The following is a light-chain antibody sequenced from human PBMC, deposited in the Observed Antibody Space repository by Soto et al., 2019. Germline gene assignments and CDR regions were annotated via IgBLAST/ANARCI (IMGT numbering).Light chain of an antibody. Sequence: EIVLTQSPATLSVSPGEGATLSCRSSQSVGSNLAWYQQKPGQTPRLLIYGASTRATDIPARFSGSGSGAEFTLTISSLQSEDFAVYYCQQYNSWPPAYTFGQGTKLEIK. CDR2: GAS. J-gene: IGKJ2*01. CDR3: QQYNSWPPAYT. CDR1: QSVGSN. V-gene: IGKV3-15*01.